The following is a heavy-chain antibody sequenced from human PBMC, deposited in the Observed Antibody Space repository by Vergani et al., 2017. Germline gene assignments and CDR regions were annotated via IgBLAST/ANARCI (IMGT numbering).Heavy chain of an antibody. V-gene: IGHV4-34*01. J-gene: IGHJ6*03. CDR3: ARRPGYSSSWYHYYYYMDV. Sequence: QVQLQQWGAGLLKPSETLSLTCAVYGGSFSGYYWSGIRQPPGKGLEWIGEINHSGSTNYNPSLKSRVTISVDTSKNQFSLKLSSVTAADTAVYYCARRPGYSSSWYHYYYYMDVWGKGTTVTVSS. CDR2: INHSGST. CDR1: GGSFSGYY. D-gene: IGHD6-13*01.